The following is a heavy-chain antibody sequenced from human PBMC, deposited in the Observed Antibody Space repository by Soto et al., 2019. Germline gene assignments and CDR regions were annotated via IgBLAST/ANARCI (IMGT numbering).Heavy chain of an antibody. Sequence: KTSETLSLTCAVSGHSISSAYNWGWFRQPPGKGLEWLGTIYQSGSTYYNPSLKSRVTISVDTSKNQFSLKLRSVTAADTAVYFCARLTVTHESDYWGQGTLVTVCS. CDR3: ARLTVTHESDY. J-gene: IGHJ4*02. CDR2: IYQSGST. CDR1: GHSISSAYN. D-gene: IGHD4-17*01. V-gene: IGHV4-38-2*01.